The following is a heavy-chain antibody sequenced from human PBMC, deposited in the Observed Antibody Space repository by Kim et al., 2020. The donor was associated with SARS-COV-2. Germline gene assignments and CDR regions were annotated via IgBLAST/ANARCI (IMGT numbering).Heavy chain of an antibody. V-gene: IGHV1-69*01. Sequence: FQGRVTITADESTSTADMELSSLRSEDTAVYYCARDLGFAYSSSWYYFDYWGQGTLVTVSS. D-gene: IGHD6-13*01. J-gene: IGHJ4*02. CDR3: ARDLGFAYSSSWYYFDY.